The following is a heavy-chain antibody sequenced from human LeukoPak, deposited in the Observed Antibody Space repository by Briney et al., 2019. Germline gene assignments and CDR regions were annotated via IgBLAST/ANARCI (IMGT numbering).Heavy chain of an antibody. V-gene: IGHV6-1*01. Sequence: SQTLSLTCAISGDSVSSNNAAWNWIRQSPSGGLEWLGRTYYKSKWYNDYAVSVKSRITINPDTSKNQFSLQLNSVTPEDTAVYYCAINLPTLSSGFDPWGQGTLVTVSS. CDR3: AINLPTLSSGFDP. CDR2: TYYKSKWYN. CDR1: GDSVSSNNAA. J-gene: IGHJ5*02. D-gene: IGHD6-6*01.